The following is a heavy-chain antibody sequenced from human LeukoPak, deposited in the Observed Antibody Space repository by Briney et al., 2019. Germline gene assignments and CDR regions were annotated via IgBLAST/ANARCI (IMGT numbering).Heavy chain of an antibody. J-gene: IGHJ4*02. CDR3: ARCPESSGYYYELDS. CDR2: ISYHGNNK. CDR1: GFTFSLYG. V-gene: IGHV3-30*03. D-gene: IGHD3-22*01. Sequence: PGRSLRLSCAASGFTFSLYGMHWVRQAPGKGLEWVAVISYHGNNKYYADSVKGRFTISRDNSKNTLYLQMNSLRAEDTAVYYCARCPESSGYYYELDSWGQGTLVTVSS.